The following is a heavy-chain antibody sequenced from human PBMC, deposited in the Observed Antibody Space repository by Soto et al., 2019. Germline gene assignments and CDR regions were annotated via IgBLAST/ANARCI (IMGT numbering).Heavy chain of an antibody. CDR3: ASSRVGTYYDKTTTFDS. Sequence: SETLSLTCTVSGGSISSGGYYWSWIRQHPGKGLEWIGYIYYSGSTYYNPSLKSRVTISVDTSKNQFSLKLSSVTAADTAVYYCASSRVGTYYDKTTTFDSWGQGTLVTVSS. D-gene: IGHD3-22*01. V-gene: IGHV4-31*03. J-gene: IGHJ4*02. CDR1: GGSISSGGYY. CDR2: IYYSGST.